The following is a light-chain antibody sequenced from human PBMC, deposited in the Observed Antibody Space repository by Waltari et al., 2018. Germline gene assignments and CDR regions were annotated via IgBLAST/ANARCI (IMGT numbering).Light chain of an antibody. CDR3: QHYEKFPWT. Sequence: SQYVDKYVDWYQHKTGGSDNVLIYDAAILESGVASRFSGRGHGTEFKCTISSLQAEDIGTYYCQHYEKFPWTFGQGTKVEV. CDR2: DAA. V-gene: IGKV1-33*01. CDR1: QYVDKY. J-gene: IGKJ1*01.